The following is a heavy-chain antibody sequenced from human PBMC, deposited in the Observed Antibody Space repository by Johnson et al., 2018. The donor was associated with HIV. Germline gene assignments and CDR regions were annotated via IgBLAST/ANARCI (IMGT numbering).Heavy chain of an antibody. CDR1: GFTFSGYA. J-gene: IGHJ3*01. Sequence: QVQLVESGGGVVQPGRSLRLSCAASGFTFSGYAMHWVRQAPGKGLEWVAVISYDGSNKYYADSVKGRFTISRDNSKNTLYLQMNSLRAEDTAVYYCARVLWFGELFSRAFDFWGQGTAVTV. V-gene: IGHV3-30-3*01. D-gene: IGHD3-10*01. CDR2: ISYDGSNK. CDR3: ARVLWFGELFSRAFDF.